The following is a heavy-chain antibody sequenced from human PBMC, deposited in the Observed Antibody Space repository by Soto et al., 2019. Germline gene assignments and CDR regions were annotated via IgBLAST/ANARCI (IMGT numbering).Heavy chain of an antibody. CDR1: GFTFSSYA. CDR3: ARGIRGPGGMDV. J-gene: IGHJ6*02. V-gene: IGHV3-23*01. CDR2: ISGSGGST. D-gene: IGHD3-3*02. Sequence: GGSLRLSCAASGFTFSSYAMSWVRQAPGKGLEWVSAISGSGGSTYYADSVKGRFTISRDNSKNTLYLQMNSLRDEDTAVYYCARGIRGPGGMDVWGQGTTVTVSS.